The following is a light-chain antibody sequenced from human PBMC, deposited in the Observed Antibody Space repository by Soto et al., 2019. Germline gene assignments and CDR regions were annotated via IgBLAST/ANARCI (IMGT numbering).Light chain of an antibody. CDR2: DVS. Sequence: EIVMTQSPATLSVSPGDRATLSCRASQSVGSNLAWYQQKAGQAPRLLIYDVSTRATGVPVRFGGSGSGTESPLTISNLQSEDFAVYYCQQYNNWPPWITFGQGTRLEIK. V-gene: IGKV3-15*01. CDR3: QQYNNWPPWIT. CDR1: QSVGSN. J-gene: IGKJ5*01.